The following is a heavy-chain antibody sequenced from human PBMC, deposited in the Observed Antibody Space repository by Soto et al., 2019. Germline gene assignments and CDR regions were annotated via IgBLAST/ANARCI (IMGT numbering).Heavy chain of an antibody. J-gene: IGHJ4*02. V-gene: IGHV3-30*09. CDR1: GFTFTSFA. CDR2: ISENGVNK. CDR3: ARRLTKTVSALGY. D-gene: IGHD2-8*01. Sequence: PGGTLRLSCSASGFTFTSFAIHWVRQPPGKGLEWVAVISENGVNKYSAESVRGRFVISRDNSKNTVELEMNSLRPEDTAIYFCARRLTKTVSALGYWGQGTLVTVSS.